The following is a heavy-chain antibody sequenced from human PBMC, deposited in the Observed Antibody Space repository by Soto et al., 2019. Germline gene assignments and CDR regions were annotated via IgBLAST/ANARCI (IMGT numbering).Heavy chain of an antibody. Sequence: SETLSLTCTVSGGSISSYYWSWIRQPPGKGLEWIGYIYYSGSTNYNPSLKSRVTISVDTSKNQFSLKLSSVTAADTAVYYCARYGSGSYYGDYYGMDVWGQWTTVTVSS. V-gene: IGHV4-59*01. J-gene: IGHJ6*02. CDR2: IYYSGST. CDR3: ARYGSGSYYGDYYGMDV. D-gene: IGHD3-10*01. CDR1: GGSISSYY.